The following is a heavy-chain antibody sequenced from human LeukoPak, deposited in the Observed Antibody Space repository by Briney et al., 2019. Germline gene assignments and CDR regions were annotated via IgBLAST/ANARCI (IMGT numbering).Heavy chain of an antibody. CDR3: AATVNYYYYMDV. CDR2: ISAYNGNT. J-gene: IGHJ6*03. V-gene: IGHV1-18*01. CDR1: GYTFTSYG. Sequence: ASVKVSCKASGYTFTSYGISWVGQAPGQGVEGMGCISAYNGNTNYAQKLQGRVTMTTDTSTSTAYMELRSLRSDDTAVYYCAATVNYYYYMDVWGKGTTVTVSS. D-gene: IGHD4-11*01.